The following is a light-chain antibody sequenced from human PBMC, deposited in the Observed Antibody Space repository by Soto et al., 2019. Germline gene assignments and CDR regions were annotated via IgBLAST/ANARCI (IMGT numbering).Light chain of an antibody. V-gene: IGKV3-11*01. CDR3: QQYDSSPRT. Sequence: IVFPQSYATLSLSPGERAPLPCRASQSVSSYLAWYQQKPGQAPRLLIYDASNRATGIPARFSGSGSGTDFTLTTSSLEPEDFAVYYCQQYDSSPRTFGQGTKVDIK. J-gene: IGKJ1*01. CDR1: QSVSSY. CDR2: DAS.